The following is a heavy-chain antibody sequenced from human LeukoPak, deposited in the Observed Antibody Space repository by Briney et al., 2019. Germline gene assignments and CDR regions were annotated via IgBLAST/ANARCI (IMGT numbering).Heavy chain of an antibody. J-gene: IGHJ4*02. CDR3: ARDRPTYYDFWSGYYTYYFDY. CDR1: GFTFSSYG. D-gene: IGHD3-3*01. Sequence: QTGRSLRLSCAASGFTFSSYGMHWVRQAPGKGLEWVPVIWYDGSNKYYADSVKGRFTISRDNSKNTLYLQMNSLRAEDTAVYYCARDRPTYYDFWSGYYTYYFDYWGQGTLVTVSS. V-gene: IGHV3-33*01. CDR2: IWYDGSNK.